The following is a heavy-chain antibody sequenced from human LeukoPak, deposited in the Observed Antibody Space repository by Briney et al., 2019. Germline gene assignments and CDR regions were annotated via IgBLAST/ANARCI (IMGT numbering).Heavy chain of an antibody. CDR2: IYPGDSDT. J-gene: IGHJ4*02. CDR3: ASLMTERVKYFDY. Sequence: GESLKISCKGSGYSFTSYWIGWVRQMPGKGLEWMGIIYPGDSDTRYSPSFQGQVTISADKSISTAYLQWSSLKAPDTAMYYCASLMTERVKYFDYWGQGPLVTVSS. V-gene: IGHV5-51*01. D-gene: IGHD4-23*01. CDR1: GYSFTSYW.